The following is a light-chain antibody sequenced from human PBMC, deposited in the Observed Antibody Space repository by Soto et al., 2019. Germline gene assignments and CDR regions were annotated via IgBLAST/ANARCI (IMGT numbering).Light chain of an antibody. CDR1: LSISNNY. CDR3: QQYGGTPHT. J-gene: IGKJ2*01. CDR2: GIS. Sequence: EIVLTQSPATLSLSPGERAILSCRASLSISNNYLAWYHQKGGQVPRLLIYGISSRASGVPDRFSGSGSGTDFNITISRLEPEDFGMYYCQQYGGTPHTFGPGTRLEIK. V-gene: IGKV3-20*01.